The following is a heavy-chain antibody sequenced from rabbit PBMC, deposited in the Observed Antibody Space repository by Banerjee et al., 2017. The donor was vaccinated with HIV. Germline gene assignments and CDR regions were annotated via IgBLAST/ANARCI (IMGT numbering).Heavy chain of an antibody. V-gene: IGHV1S40*01. J-gene: IGHJ4*01. CDR3: ARDLAGVVGWNLNF. CDR1: GIDFSSYYY. Sequence: QSLEESGGDLVKPGASLTLTCTASGIDFSSYYYMCWVRQAPGKGLEWIGCIYTDSGSTYYANWAKGRFTISETSSTTVTLRMTSLTAADTATYFCARDLAGVVGWNLNFWGQGTLVTVS. D-gene: IGHD4-1*01. CDR2: IYTDSGST.